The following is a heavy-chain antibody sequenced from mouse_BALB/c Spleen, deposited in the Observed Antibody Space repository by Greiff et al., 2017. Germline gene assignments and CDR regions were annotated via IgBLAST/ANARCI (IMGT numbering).Heavy chain of an antibody. Sequence: EVKLVESGGGLVKPGGSLKLSCAASGFAFSSYDMSWVRQTPEKRLEWVAYISSGGGSTYYPDSVKGRFTISRDNAKNTLYLQMSSLKSEDTAMYYCARQGWDGYAMDYWGQGTSVTVSS. D-gene: IGHD4-1*01. J-gene: IGHJ4*01. CDR3: ARQGWDGYAMDY. CDR1: GFAFSSYD. V-gene: IGHV5-12-1*01. CDR2: ISSGGGST.